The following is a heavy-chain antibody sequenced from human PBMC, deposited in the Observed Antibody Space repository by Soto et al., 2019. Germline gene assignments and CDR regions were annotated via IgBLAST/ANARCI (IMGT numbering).Heavy chain of an antibody. Sequence: PSETLSLTCTVSGGSISSGDYYWSWIRQPPGKGLVWVGYIYYSGSTNYNPSLKSRVTISVDTSKNQFSLKLSSVTAADTAVYYCARLYCSGGSCYGVAGNWFDPWGQGTLVTVSS. V-gene: IGHV4-30-4*01. CDR2: IYYSGST. J-gene: IGHJ5*02. D-gene: IGHD2-15*01. CDR3: ARLYCSGGSCYGVAGNWFDP. CDR1: GGSISSGDYY.